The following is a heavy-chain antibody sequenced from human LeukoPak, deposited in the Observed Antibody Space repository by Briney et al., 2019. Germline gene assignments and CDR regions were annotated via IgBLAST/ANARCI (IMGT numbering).Heavy chain of an antibody. CDR1: GFTFSGSA. CDR2: IRSKANNYAT. Sequence: GGSLRLSCAASGFTFSGSAMHWVRQAPGKGLEWVGRIRSKANNYATAYAASVKGRFTISRDDSKNTAYLQMNSLRAEDTAVYYCAKSGTLAFDYWGQGTLVSVSS. V-gene: IGHV3-73*01. D-gene: IGHD3-10*01. J-gene: IGHJ4*02. CDR3: AKSGTLAFDY.